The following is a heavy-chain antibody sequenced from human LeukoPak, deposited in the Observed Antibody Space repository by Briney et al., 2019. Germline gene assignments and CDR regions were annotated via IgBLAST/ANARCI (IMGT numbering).Heavy chain of an antibody. Sequence: GGSLRLSCAASGFTFSSYAMSWVRQAPGEGLEWVSAISGSGGSTYYADSVKGRFTISRDNSKNTLYLQMNSLRAEDTAVYYCARGAYYDFWSGYYSPSNFDYWGQGTLVTVSS. J-gene: IGHJ4*02. CDR1: GFTFSSYA. D-gene: IGHD3-3*01. CDR3: ARGAYYDFWSGYYSPSNFDY. CDR2: ISGSGGST. V-gene: IGHV3-23*01.